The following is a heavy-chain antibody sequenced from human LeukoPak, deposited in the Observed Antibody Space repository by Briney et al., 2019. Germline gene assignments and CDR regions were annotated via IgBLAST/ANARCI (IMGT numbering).Heavy chain of an antibody. V-gene: IGHV1-18*01. Sequence: GASVKVSCKASGYTFTSYGISWVRQAPGQGLEWMGWISAYNGNTNYAQKLQGRVTMTTDTSTSTAYMELRSLRSDNTAVYYCATFRGFHYDYVWGSYRSEYYFDYWGQGTLVTVSS. CDR1: GYTFTSYG. D-gene: IGHD3-16*02. CDR2: ISAYNGNT. J-gene: IGHJ4*02. CDR3: ATFRGFHYDYVWGSYRSEYYFDY.